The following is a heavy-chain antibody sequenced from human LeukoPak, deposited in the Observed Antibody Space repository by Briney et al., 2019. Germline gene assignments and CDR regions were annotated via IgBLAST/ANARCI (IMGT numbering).Heavy chain of an antibody. D-gene: IGHD5-18*01. CDR3: ARVGGYSYGYVWFDP. CDR2: IVVGSGNT. V-gene: IGHV1-58*01. CDR1: GFTFTSSA. Sequence: SVKVSCKASGFTFTSSAVQWVRQARGQGLEWIGWIVVGSGNTNYAQKFQERVTINRDMSTSTAYMELSSLRSEDTAVYCCARVGGYSYGYVWFDPWGQGTLVTVSS. J-gene: IGHJ5*02.